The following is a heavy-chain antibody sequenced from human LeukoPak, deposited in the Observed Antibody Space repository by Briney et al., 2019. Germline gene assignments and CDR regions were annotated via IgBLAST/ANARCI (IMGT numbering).Heavy chain of an antibody. Sequence: PGGSLRLSCAASGSTFSNYGMHGVRQAPGKGLEWVAVIGYDGSNKYSADSVKGRFTISRDNAMNSLYLQKNSLRAEDTAVYYCARNALPYSSSGYFDYWGQGTLVTVSS. CDR3: ARNALPYSSSGYFDY. J-gene: IGHJ4*02. CDR1: GSTFSNYG. V-gene: IGHV3-33*08. CDR2: IGYDGSNK. D-gene: IGHD6-6*01.